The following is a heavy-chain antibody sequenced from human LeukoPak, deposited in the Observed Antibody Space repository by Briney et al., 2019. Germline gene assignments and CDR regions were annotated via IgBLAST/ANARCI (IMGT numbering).Heavy chain of an antibody. CDR2: ISAYNGNT. D-gene: IGHD3-22*01. J-gene: IGHJ5*02. CDR1: GYTSTNYG. V-gene: IGHV1-18*01. CDR3: AGYYYDSSGYPRPWFDP. Sequence: GASVKVSCKASGYTSTNYGISWVRQAPGQGLEWMGWISAYNGNTNFAQKLQGRVTLTTDTSTCTAYMELRSLRSDDTAVYYCAGYYYDSSGYPRPWFDPWGQGTLVTVSS.